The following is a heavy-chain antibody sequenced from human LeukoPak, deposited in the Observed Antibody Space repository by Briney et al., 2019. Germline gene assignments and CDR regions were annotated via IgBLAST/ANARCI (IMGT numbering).Heavy chain of an antibody. CDR1: GFTFSSYG. D-gene: IGHD3-10*01. J-gene: IGHJ4*02. V-gene: IGHV3-30*02. Sequence: PGGSLRLSXAASGFTFSSYGMHWVRQAPGKGLEWVAFIRYDGSNKYYADSVKGRFTISRDNSKNTLYLQMNSLRAEDTAVYYCAKDGDYYGSGSRPHDYWGQGTLVTVSS. CDR2: IRYDGSNK. CDR3: AKDGDYYGSGSRPHDY.